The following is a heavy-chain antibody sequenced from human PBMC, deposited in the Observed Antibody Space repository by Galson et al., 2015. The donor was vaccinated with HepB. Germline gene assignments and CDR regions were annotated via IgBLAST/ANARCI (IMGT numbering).Heavy chain of an antibody. CDR1: GYTFTRSY. CDR2: INPSDGGT. V-gene: IGHV1-46*04. D-gene: IGHD3-10*01. Sequence: SVKVSCKASGYTFTRSYMHWVRQVPGQGLEWMGVINPSDGGTSYAQKLQGRVTMTRDTSTSTVYMELSSLRSEDTAVYYCARATLPYNWFDPWGQGTLVTVSS. CDR3: ARATLPYNWFDP. J-gene: IGHJ5*02.